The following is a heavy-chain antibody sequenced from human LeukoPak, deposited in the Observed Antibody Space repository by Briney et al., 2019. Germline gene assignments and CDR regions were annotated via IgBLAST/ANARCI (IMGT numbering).Heavy chain of an antibody. CDR3: ARGLVPNSYGYYFDY. CDR2: VYYSGST. D-gene: IGHD5-18*01. V-gene: IGHV4-59*08. CDR1: GGSISSYY. Sequence: SETLSLTCTVSGGSISSYYWSWIRQPPGKGLEWIGYVYYSGSTNYNPSLKSRVTISVDTSKNQFSLKLSSVTAADTAVYYCARGLVPNSYGYYFDYWGQGTLVTVSS. J-gene: IGHJ4*02.